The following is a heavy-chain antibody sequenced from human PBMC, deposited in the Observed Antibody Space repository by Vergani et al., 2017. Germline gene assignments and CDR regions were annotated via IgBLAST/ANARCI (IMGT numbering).Heavy chain of an antibody. J-gene: IGHJ5*02. V-gene: IGHV3-33*01. Sequence: VQLLESGGSLKQPGGSVRLSCAASGFTFSSYGMHGVRQAPGKGLEWVAVIWYDGSNKQYVDSVKGRFTISRDNSKNTLSLQMNSLRPEDTAVYYCARAGGTAAGDNWFDPWGQGTLVTVSS. CDR3: ARAGGTAAGDNWFDP. D-gene: IGHD6-13*01. CDR1: GFTFSSYG. CDR2: IWYDGSNK.